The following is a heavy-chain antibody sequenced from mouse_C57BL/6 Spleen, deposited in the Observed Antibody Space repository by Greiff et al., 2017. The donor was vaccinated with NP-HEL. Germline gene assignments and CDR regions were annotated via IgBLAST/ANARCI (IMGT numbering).Heavy chain of an antibody. CDR1: GYTFTSYW. J-gene: IGHJ1*03. D-gene: IGHD2-1*01. CDR3: ARSPYGNYPYWYFDV. Sequence: VQLQQSGAELVKPGASVKLSCKASGYTFTSYWMQWVKQRPGQGLEWIGEIDPSDSYTNYNQKFKGKATLTVDTSSSTAYMQLSSLTSEDSAVYYCARSPYGNYPYWYFDVWGTGTTVTVSS. CDR2: IDPSDSYT. V-gene: IGHV1-50*01.